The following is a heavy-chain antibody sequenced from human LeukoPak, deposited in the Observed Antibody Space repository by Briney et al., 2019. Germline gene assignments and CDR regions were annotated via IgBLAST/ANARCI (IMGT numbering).Heavy chain of an antibody. CDR3: AACGDRSGYYYLDS. V-gene: IGHV1-58*01. D-gene: IGHD3-22*01. J-gene: IGHJ4*02. Sequence: TSVKVSCKASGFTFSSSTVQWVRQARGQRLEWIGWIVVGSGNTNYPQKFQERVTITRDMSTSTAYMELSSLRSEDTAVYYCAACGDRSGYYYLDSWGQGTLVTVFS. CDR1: GFTFSSST. CDR2: IVVGSGNT.